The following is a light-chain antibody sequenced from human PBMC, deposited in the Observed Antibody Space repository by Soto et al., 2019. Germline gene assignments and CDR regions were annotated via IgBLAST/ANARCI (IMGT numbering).Light chain of an antibody. CDR1: QSLSSN. Sequence: VMTQSPATLSVSPGDTATLSCRASQSLSSNLGWYRQKPGQAPRLLIFGASTRATGIPARFSGSGSGTEFSLTISSLQSEDFAVYFCQQYNDWPLTFGQGTKV. CDR2: GAS. J-gene: IGKJ1*01. V-gene: IGKV3-15*01. CDR3: QQYNDWPLT.